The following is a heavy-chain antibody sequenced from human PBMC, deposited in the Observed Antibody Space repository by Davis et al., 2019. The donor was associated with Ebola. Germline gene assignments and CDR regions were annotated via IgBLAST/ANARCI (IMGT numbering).Heavy chain of an antibody. J-gene: IGHJ5*02. V-gene: IGHV4-59*01. D-gene: IGHD2-21*01. CDR1: GGSISSYY. CDR2: IYYSGST. CDR3: ARGPLWYSTNWFDP. Sequence: SETLSLTCTVSGGSISSYYWSWIRQPPGKGLEWIGYIYYSGSTNYNPSLKSRVTISVDTSKNQFSLKLSSVTAADTAVYYCARGPLWYSTNWFDPWGQGTLVTVSS.